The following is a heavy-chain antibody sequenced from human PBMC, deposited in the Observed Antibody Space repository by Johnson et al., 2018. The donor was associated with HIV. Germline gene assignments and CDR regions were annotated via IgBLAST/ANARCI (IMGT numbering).Heavy chain of an antibody. CDR2: IKQDGSEK. CDR3: ARDRVMVGATVDAFDI. Sequence: VQLVESGGGVVRPGGSLRLSCAASGFTFSSYAMHWVRQAPGKGLEWVANIKQDGSEKYYVDSVKGRFTISRDNSKNTLYLQMNRLIAEDTALYYCARDRVMVGATVDAFDIWGQGTMVTVSS. CDR1: GFTFSSYA. J-gene: IGHJ3*02. V-gene: IGHV3-7*03. D-gene: IGHD1-26*01.